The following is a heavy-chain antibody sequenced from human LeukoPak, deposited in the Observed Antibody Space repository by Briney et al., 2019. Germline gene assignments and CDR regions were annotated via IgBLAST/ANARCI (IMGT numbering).Heavy chain of an antibody. D-gene: IGHD3-10*01. CDR1: GFTFSSYA. CDR3: AKDLTMVRGAPLYNWFDP. J-gene: IGHJ5*02. CDR2: ISGSGGST. Sequence: GGSLRLSCAASGFTFSSYAMSWVRQAPGKGLEWVSAISGSGGSTYYADSVKGRFTISRDNSKNTLYLQMNSLRAEDTAVYYCAKDLTMVRGAPLYNWFDPWGQGTLVTVSS. V-gene: IGHV3-23*01.